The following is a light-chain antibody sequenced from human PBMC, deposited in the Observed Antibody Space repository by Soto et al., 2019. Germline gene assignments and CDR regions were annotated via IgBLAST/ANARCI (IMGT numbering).Light chain of an antibody. CDR1: QSVSSY. CDR2: DAS. CDR3: QQRSNWPL. V-gene: IGKV3-11*01. Sequence: EIVLTQSPATLSLSPGERATLSCRASQSVSSYLAWYQQKPGQAPRRLIYDASNRATGIPARFSGSGSGTDFTLTISSLEAEDFAVYYCQQRSNWPLFDGGTKVEIK. J-gene: IGKJ4*01.